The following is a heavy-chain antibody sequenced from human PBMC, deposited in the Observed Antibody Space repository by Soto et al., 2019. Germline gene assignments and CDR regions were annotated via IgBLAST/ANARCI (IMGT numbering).Heavy chain of an antibody. Sequence: PSETLSLTCTVSGGSISSGGYYWSWIRQHPGKGLEWIGYIYYSGSTYYNPSLKSRVTISVDTSKNQFSLKLSSVTAADTAVYYCARKMTTVTTGFDPWGQGTLVTVSS. CDR2: IYYSGST. CDR1: GGSISSGGYY. D-gene: IGHD4-4*01. J-gene: IGHJ5*02. V-gene: IGHV4-31*03. CDR3: ARKMTTVTTGFDP.